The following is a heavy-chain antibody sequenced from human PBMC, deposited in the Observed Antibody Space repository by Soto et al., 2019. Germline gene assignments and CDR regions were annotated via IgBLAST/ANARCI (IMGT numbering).Heavy chain of an antibody. CDR2: INPNSGGT. Sequence: ASVKVSCKASGYTFTGYYMHWVRQAPGQGLEWMGWINPNSGGTNYAQKFQGWVTMTRDTSISTAYMELSRLRSDDTAVYYCARDRIITGTTSRDAFDIWGQGTMVTDSS. D-gene: IGHD1-20*01. CDR3: ARDRIITGTTSRDAFDI. J-gene: IGHJ3*02. V-gene: IGHV1-2*04. CDR1: GYTFTGYY.